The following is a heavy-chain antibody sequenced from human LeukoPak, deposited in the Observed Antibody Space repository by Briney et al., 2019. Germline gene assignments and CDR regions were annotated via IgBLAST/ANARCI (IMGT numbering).Heavy chain of an antibody. CDR2: INTDGSFT. D-gene: IGHD1-26*01. CDR1: GFTFSDYW. Sequence: GGSLRLSCAASGFTFSDYWMHWVRQAPGTGLLWVSRINTDGSFTRYADSVQGRFTISRDTAKNTLFLRMNSLRAEDTAVYYCARETKVGGALQYWGQGILVTVSS. V-gene: IGHV3-74*01. J-gene: IGHJ4*02. CDR3: ARETKVGGALQY.